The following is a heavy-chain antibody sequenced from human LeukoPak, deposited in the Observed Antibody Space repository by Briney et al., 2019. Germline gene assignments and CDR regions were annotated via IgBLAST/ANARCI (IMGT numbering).Heavy chain of an antibody. D-gene: IGHD4-17*01. CDR2: LSTCGSA. V-gene: IGHV4-4*07. CDR1: GGSVSAYY. Sequence: SETLSLTCSVSGGSVSAYYWSWIRQPAGKGLEWVGRLSTCGSATTYHSLNRRVPVSVATAKTHFSLTLTSTTATAAAVDYCGTSEVYRDFAMDVWGRGTMVTVSS. CDR3: GTSEVYRDFAMDV. J-gene: IGHJ3*01.